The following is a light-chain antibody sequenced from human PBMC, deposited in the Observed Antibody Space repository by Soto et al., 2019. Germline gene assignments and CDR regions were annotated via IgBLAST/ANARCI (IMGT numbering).Light chain of an antibody. V-gene: IGKV3D-20*02. Sequence: EIVLAQSPGTLSLSPGERAILSCRASQSVSSSYLAWYQQKPGQAPRLLIYGASSRATGIQDRFSGSGSGTDFTLTIRRLEPEDFAVYYCKQRTNWPRTFGQGTKVDIK. CDR1: QSVSSSY. CDR3: KQRTNWPRT. CDR2: GAS. J-gene: IGKJ1*01.